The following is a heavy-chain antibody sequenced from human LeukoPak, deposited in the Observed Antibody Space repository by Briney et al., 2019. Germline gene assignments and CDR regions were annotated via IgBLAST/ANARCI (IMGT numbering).Heavy chain of an antibody. V-gene: IGHV3-7*03. D-gene: IGHD5-12*01. CDR3: ARAMVATNYDAFDI. CDR2: IKQDGSEK. J-gene: IGHJ3*02. CDR1: GFTLSSYW. Sequence: GGSLRLSCGACGFTLSSYWMRGVREARGKGLEGVANIKQDGSEKYYVDSVKGRFTISRDNAKNSLYLQMNSLRAEDTAVYYCARAMVATNYDAFDIWGQGTMVTVSS.